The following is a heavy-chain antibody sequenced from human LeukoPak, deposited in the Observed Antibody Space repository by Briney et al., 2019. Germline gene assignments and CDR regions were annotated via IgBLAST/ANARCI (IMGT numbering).Heavy chain of an antibody. V-gene: IGHV3-23*01. CDR3: AKDRGYDSSGYYYGGPFDY. Sequence: GESLRLACAASGFTFSSYAMSWVRQAPGKGLEWVSAISGSGGSTYYADSVKGRFTISRDNSKNTPYLQMNSLRAEDTAVYYCAKDRGYDSSGYYYGGPFDYWGQGTLVTVSS. CDR1: GFTFSSYA. CDR2: ISGSGGST. D-gene: IGHD3-22*01. J-gene: IGHJ4*02.